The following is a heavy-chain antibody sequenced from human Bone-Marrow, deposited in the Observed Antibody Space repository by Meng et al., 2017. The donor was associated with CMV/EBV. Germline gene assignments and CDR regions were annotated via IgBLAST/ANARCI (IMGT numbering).Heavy chain of an antibody. J-gene: IGHJ4*01. Sequence: GSLRLSCAASGFTFSTYWMHWVRQAPGKGLMWVSRIKSDGSTTNYADSVEGRFTISRDNAKNTVYLQMNSLRAEDTGVYYCGREPMGAAYYWGQGTLVTVSS. CDR3: GREPMGAAYY. CDR1: GFTFSTYW. CDR2: IKSDGSTT. D-gene: IGHD2-15*01. V-gene: IGHV3-74*01.